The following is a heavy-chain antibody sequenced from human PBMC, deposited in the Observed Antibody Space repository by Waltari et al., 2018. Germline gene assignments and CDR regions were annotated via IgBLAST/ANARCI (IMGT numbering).Heavy chain of an antibody. CDR3: ATEPAPGAGINY. CDR1: GFTFGVFS. V-gene: IGHV3-48*01. CDR2: ISASRAAI. J-gene: IGHJ4*02. Sequence: EVQLVESGGGFVQPVGSLILSCLGSGFTFGVFSMHWIRQAPGKGLEWVAYISASRAAIYYAESVKGRFTISRDNAKNSLFLQMTNLGVEDTAVYYCATEPAPGAGINYWGQGILVTVSS. D-gene: IGHD6-19*01.